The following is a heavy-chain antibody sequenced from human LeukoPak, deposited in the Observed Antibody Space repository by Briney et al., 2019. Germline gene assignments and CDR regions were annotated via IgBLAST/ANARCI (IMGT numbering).Heavy chain of an antibody. V-gene: IGHV3-23*01. D-gene: IGHD6-19*01. J-gene: IGHJ4*02. CDR2: SGSAGNT. Sequence: GGSLRLSCAASGLTFTSTGMSWVRQAPGKGLEWVSVSGSAGNTYYADSVKGRFTFSRDNSKNTLYLQMNSLRVEDTAVYYCAKASRGWYSDNWGQGTRVTVSS. CDR1: GLTFTSTG. CDR3: AKASRGWYSDN.